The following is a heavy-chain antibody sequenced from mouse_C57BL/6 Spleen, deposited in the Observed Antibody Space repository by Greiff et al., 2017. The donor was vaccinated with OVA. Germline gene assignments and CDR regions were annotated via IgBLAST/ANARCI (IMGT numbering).Heavy chain of an antibody. V-gene: IGHV1-82*01. J-gene: IGHJ2*01. CDR3: ARRNYYGTYFDY. CDR2: IYPGDGDT. D-gene: IGHD1-1*01. CDR1: GYAFSSSW. Sequence: VKLQESGPELVKPGASVKISCKASGYAFSSSWMNWVKQRPGKGLEWIGRIYPGDGDTNYNGKFKGKATLTADKSSSTAYMQLSSLTSEDSAVYFCARRNYYGTYFDYWGQGTTLTVSS.